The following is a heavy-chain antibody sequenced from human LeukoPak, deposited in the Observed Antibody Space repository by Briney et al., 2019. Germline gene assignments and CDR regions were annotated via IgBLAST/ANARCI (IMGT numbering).Heavy chain of an antibody. CDR1: GFTFSGFW. V-gene: IGHV3-7*01. CDR2: INQDGSGT. CDR3: AKGSDYMDV. D-gene: IGHD2-15*01. Sequence: PGGSLRLSCAASGFTFSGFWMTWVREAPGKGLEWVANINQDGSGTYFVDSVKGRFTISTDNAKNSLYLQMNSLRAEDTAVYYCAKGSDYMDVWGKGTTVTVSS. J-gene: IGHJ6*03.